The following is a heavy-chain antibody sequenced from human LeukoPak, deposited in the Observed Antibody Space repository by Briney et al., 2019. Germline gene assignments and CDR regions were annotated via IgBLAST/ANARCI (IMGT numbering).Heavy chain of an antibody. CDR1: GGTFSSYA. Sequence: ASVKVSCKASGGTFSSYAISWVRQAPGQGLEWMGGIIPVFGTANYAQKFQGRVTITADESTSTAYMELGSLRSEDTAVYYCARSVIRYFDWPCYFDYWGQGTLVTVSS. CDR3: ARSVIRYFDWPCYFDY. D-gene: IGHD3-9*01. J-gene: IGHJ4*02. CDR2: IIPVFGTA. V-gene: IGHV1-69*01.